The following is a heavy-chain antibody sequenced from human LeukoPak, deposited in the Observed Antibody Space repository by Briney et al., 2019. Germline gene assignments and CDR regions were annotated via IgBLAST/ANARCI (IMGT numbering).Heavy chain of an antibody. Sequence: RASVKVSCKASGGTFKNNALNWVRQAPGQGLEWMGGIIPIFGTANYAQKFQGRVTITTDESTSTAYMELSSLRSEDTAVYYCARSNVGGGYNTRFYYYYYMDVWGKGTTVTVSS. CDR3: ARSNVGGGYNTRFYYYYYMDV. D-gene: IGHD5-24*01. V-gene: IGHV1-69*05. CDR1: GGTFKNNA. CDR2: IIPIFGTA. J-gene: IGHJ6*03.